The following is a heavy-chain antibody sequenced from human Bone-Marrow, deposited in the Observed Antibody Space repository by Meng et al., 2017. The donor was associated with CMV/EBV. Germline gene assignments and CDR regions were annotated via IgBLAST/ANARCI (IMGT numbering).Heavy chain of an antibody. Sequence: GSLRLSCTVSGETITRFYHWGWVRLPPGAGLEWIGTISHAGNTYYNPSLNSRVTISIDMSKNQFSLNLTSVTAADTAVYYCARFSYWGDPFNIWGQGTRVTGSS. J-gene: IGHJ3*02. V-gene: IGHV4-38-2*02. CDR2: ISHAGNT. CDR1: GETITRFYH. CDR3: ARFSYWGDPFNI. D-gene: IGHD2-21*01.